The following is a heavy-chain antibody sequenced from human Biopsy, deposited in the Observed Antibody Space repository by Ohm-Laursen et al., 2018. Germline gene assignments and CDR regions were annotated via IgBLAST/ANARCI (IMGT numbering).Heavy chain of an antibody. CDR1: GYTLTDLS. D-gene: IGHD3-9*01. V-gene: IGHV1-24*01. J-gene: IGHJ1*01. CDR2: SAPENGKT. Sequence: GASVKVSCKVSGYTLTDLSMHWVRQAPGKGLEWMGGSAPENGKTIYAQKFQGRVTMTEDTSTDTAYMELSNLRSEDTAVYYCATKLTGYFHHWGQGTLVIVSS. CDR3: ATKLTGYFHH.